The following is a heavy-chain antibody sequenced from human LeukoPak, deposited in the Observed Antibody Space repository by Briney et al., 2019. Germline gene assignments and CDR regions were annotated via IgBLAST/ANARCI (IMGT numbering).Heavy chain of an antibody. Sequence: GASVKVSCKASGYTFTGYYMHWVRQAPGQGLEWMGRINPNSGGTNYAQKFQGRVTMTRDTSISTAYMELSRLRSDDTAVYYCARGEGGYEAPAWVFDIWAQGKMVTVSS. D-gene: IGHD5-12*01. CDR3: ARGEGGYEAPAWVFDI. J-gene: IGHJ3*02. CDR1: GYTFTGYY. V-gene: IGHV1-2*06. CDR2: INPNSGGT.